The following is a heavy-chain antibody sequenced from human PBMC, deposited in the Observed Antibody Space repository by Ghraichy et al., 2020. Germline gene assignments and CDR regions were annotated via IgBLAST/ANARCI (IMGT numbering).Heavy chain of an antibody. V-gene: IGHV3-7*01. CDR2: IKEDGSQK. Sequence: GGSLRLSCTASGFRFSDYWMSWVRQAPGKGLEWVANIKEDGSQKYHADSVKGRFTISRDNAKNSLYLEMNSPRAEDTAVYYCARIGYSSSSFDYWGQGSLVTVSS. J-gene: IGHJ4*02. CDR1: GFRFSDYW. D-gene: IGHD6-6*01. CDR3: ARIGYSSSSFDY.